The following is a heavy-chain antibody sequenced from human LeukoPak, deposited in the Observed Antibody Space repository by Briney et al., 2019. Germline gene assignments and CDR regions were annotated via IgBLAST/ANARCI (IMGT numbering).Heavy chain of an antibody. CDR2: IRYDGSNK. V-gene: IGHV3-30*02. CDR3: AKVRDSSGYHQYYFDY. CDR1: GFTFSSYG. D-gene: IGHD3-22*01. Sequence: PGGSLRLSCAASGFTFSSYGMHWVRQAPGKGLEWVAFIRYDGSNKYYADSVKGRFTISRDNSKNTLYLQMNSVRAEDTAVYYCAKVRDSSGYHQYYFDYWGQGTLVTVSS. J-gene: IGHJ4*02.